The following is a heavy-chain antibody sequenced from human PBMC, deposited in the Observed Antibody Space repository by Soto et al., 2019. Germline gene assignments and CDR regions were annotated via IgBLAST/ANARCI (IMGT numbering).Heavy chain of an antibody. D-gene: IGHD4-4*01. CDR3: TRGPSNDHSAGFDI. J-gene: IGHJ3*02. Sequence: SQTLSLTCAISGDSVSSKSAAWNWVRQSPSRGLEWLGRTYYRSKWNKDYAVSVKSRITINPDTSKNQFSLQLNSVTPEDTAVYYCTRGPSNDHSAGFDIWAQGTTVTVSS. V-gene: IGHV6-1*01. CDR1: GDSVSSKSAA. CDR2: TYYRSKWNK.